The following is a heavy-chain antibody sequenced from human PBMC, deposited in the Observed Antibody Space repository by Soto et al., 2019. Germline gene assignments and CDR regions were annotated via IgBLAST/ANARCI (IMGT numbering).Heavy chain of an antibody. J-gene: IGHJ6*02. Sequence: QFQLVQSGAEVKKPGASVKVSCKASGYNFTRFGISWVRQAPGHGLEWMGWMGAHSGHTRQAQKFQGRLTMTTDASMTTAYIDLRSLTSDETALYYWGSEGQQLAREDYYQFNGMDVWGQGTTVIVSS. CDR2: MGAHSGHT. D-gene: IGHD6-13*01. CDR3: GSEGQQLAREDYYQFNGMDV. V-gene: IGHV1-18*01. CDR1: GYNFTRFG.